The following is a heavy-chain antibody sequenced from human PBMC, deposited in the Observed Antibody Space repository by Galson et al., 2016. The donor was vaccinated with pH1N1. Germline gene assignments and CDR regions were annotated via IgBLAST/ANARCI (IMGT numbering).Heavy chain of an antibody. D-gene: IGHD6-19*01. Sequence: CAISGDSVSSNSAAWNWIRQSPSRGLEWLGRTYYRSKWFYNYAVSVQGRITINPDTSKNQFSLQLNSVTPEATAVYYCARHSPGRAVGVFDCWGQGTLVTVSS. J-gene: IGHJ4*02. CDR3: ARHSPGRAVGVFDC. CDR2: TYYRSKWFY. CDR1: GDSVSSNSAA. V-gene: IGHV6-1*01.